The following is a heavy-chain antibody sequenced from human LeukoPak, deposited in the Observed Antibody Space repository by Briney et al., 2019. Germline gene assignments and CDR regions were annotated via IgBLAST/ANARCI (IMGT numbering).Heavy chain of an antibody. D-gene: IGHD1-26*01. V-gene: IGHV4-34*01. Sequence: PSETLSLTCAVYGGSFSGYYWSWIRQPPGKGLEWIGEINHSGSTNYNPSLKSRVTISVGTSKNQFSLKLSSVTAADTAVYYCATRGSYSVRTWGQGTLVTVSS. CDR2: INHSGST. CDR1: GGSFSGYY. CDR3: ATRGSYSVRT. J-gene: IGHJ5*02.